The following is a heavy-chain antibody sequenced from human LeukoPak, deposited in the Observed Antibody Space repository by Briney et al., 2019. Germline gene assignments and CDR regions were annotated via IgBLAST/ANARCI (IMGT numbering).Heavy chain of an antibody. D-gene: IGHD2-21*01. J-gene: IGHJ4*02. CDR2: IKQDGSEK. V-gene: IGHV3-7*01. CDR3: AKDDIADS. CDR1: GFTFSSYW. Sequence: PGGSLRLSCAASGFTFSSYWVSWDRQAPGKGLEWVANIKQDGSEKYYVDSVKGRFTISRDNAKNSLYLQMNSLRAEDTAVYYCAKDDIADSWGQGTLVTVSS.